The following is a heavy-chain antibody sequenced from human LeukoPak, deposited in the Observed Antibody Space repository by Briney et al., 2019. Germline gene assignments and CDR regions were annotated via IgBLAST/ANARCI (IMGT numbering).Heavy chain of an antibody. Sequence: SETLSLTCTVSGGSISRGGYYWSWIRQHPGKGLEWIGYIYYSGSTYYNPSLKSRVTISVDTSKNQFSLKLSSVTAADTAVYYCARADGGYCSSTSCYLDWFDPWGQGTLVTVSS. CDR1: GGSISRGGYY. V-gene: IGHV4-31*03. CDR3: ARADGGYCSSTSCYLDWFDP. CDR2: IYYSGST. J-gene: IGHJ5*02. D-gene: IGHD2-2*01.